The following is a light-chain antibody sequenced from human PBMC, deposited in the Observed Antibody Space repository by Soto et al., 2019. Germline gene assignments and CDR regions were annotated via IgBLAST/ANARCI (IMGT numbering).Light chain of an antibody. J-gene: IGKJ1*01. V-gene: IGKV1-5*03. CDR1: QSISSW. CDR3: QQYNSYSPPET. CDR2: KAS. Sequence: DIQMTQSPSTLSASVGDRVTITCRASQSISSWLAWYQQKPGKAPKLLIYKASSLESGVPSRFSGSGSGTEFTLTISSLHPDDFATYYCQQYNSYSPPETFGQRTKVEIK.